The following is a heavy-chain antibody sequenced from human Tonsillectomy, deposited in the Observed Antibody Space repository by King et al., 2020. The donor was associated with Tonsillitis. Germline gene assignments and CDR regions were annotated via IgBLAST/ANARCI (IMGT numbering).Heavy chain of an antibody. Sequence: QLVQSGAEVKKPGASVKDSCKASGYTFTGYYMHWERQAPGQGLEWMGWINPNSGGTNYAQKFQGRVTMTRDTSIRTAYMELSRRRSDDTAVYYCATNMMELNYLPVDYWGQGTLVTVSS. CDR3: ATNMMELNYLPVDY. CDR2: INPNSGGT. J-gene: IGHJ4*02. CDR1: GYTFTGYY. D-gene: IGHD1-7*01. V-gene: IGHV1-2*02.